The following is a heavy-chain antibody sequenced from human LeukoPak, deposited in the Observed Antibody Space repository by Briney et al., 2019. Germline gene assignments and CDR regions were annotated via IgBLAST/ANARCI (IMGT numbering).Heavy chain of an antibody. CDR2: IWYDGSNK. CDR3: ARDLYGSGIYYFDY. Sequence: PGGSLRLSCAASGFTFSSYGMHWVRQAQGKGLEWVAVIWYDGSNKYYADSVKGRFTISRDNSKNTLYLQMNSLRAEDTAVYYCARDLYGSGIYYFDYWGQGTLVTVSS. CDR1: GFTFSSYG. V-gene: IGHV3-33*01. D-gene: IGHD3-10*01. J-gene: IGHJ4*02.